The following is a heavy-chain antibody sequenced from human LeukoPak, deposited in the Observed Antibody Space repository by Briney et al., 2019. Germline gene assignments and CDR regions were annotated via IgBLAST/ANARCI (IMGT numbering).Heavy chain of an antibody. CDR3: TTDRWYSADH. J-gene: IGHJ5*02. CDR2: IEKNGSGK. CDR1: GFIFSDSW. V-gene: IGHV3-7*03. Sequence: GGSLRLSCTVSGFIFSDSWMAWIRQAPGKGLEWVAIIEKNGSGKNYVDSVKGRFIISRDNAKNSLFLQMDSLKVEDTAIYYCTTDRWYSADHWGQGTLVAVSS. D-gene: IGHD2-15*01.